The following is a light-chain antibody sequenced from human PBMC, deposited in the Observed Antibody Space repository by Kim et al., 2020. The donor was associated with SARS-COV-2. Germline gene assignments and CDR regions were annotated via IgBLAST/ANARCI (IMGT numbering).Light chain of an antibody. J-gene: IGKJ4*01. V-gene: IGKV3-11*01. CDR2: DAA. Sequence: PAASATPPSCASHDVDISLAGYQQTPGQPPRRLIDDAAIRAAGIPDKFSGSGSGTDFTLTIGSLAPEDFAIYFCQQRGSWPPALTFGGGTKVDIK. CDR1: HDVDIS. CDR3: QQRGSWPPALT.